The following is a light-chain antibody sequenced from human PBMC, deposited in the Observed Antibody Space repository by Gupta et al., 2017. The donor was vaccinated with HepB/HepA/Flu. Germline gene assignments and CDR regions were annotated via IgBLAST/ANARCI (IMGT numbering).Light chain of an antibody. J-gene: IGKJ2*04. V-gene: IGKV3-11*01. Sequence: EIVLTPSPGTLPLSPGDRASLSCRASQSINNYLAWYQQKPGQAPRLLIYDAFKRATGVPDRFSGSGSGTDFTLTISSLEPEDFALYYCQQGSERPCSFGQGTRLDIK. CDR2: DAF. CDR1: QSINNY. CDR3: QQGSERPCS.